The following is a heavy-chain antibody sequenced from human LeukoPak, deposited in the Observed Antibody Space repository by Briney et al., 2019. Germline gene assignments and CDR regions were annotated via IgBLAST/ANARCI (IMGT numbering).Heavy chain of an antibody. CDR1: GFTFSSYS. CDR2: ISSSSSYI. V-gene: IGHV3-21*01. D-gene: IGHD5-18*01. Sequence: GGSLRLSCAASGFTFSSYSMNWVGQAPGKGLEWVSSISSSSSYIYYADSVKGRFTISRDNAKNSLYLQMNSLRAEDTAVYYCARVAGYSYGYVSDYWGQGTLVTVSS. CDR3: ARVAGYSYGYVSDY. J-gene: IGHJ4*02.